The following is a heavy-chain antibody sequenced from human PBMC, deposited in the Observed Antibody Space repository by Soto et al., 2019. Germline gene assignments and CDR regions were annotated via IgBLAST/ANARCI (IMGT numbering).Heavy chain of an antibody. V-gene: IGHV4-61*01. D-gene: IGHD3-22*01. J-gene: IGHJ4*02. CDR3: ARVYDSSLNFDY. Sequence: SETLSLTCTVSGGSVSSGSYYWSWIRQPPGKGLEWIGYIYYSGSTNYNPSLKSRVTISVDTSKNQFSLKLSSVTAADTAVYYCARVYDSSLNFDYWGQGTLVTVSS. CDR2: IYYSGST. CDR1: GGSVSSGSYY.